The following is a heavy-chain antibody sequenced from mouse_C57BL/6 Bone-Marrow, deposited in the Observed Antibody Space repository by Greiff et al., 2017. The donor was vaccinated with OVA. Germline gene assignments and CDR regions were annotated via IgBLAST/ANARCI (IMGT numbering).Heavy chain of an antibody. CDR1: GFTFSSYG. V-gene: IGHV5-6*01. CDR2: ISSGGSYT. Sequence: EVQVVESGGDLVKPGGSLKLSCAASGFTFSSYGMSWVRQTPDKRLEWIATISSGGSYTYYPDSVKGRFTISRDNAKNTLYLQMSSLKSEDTAMYYCARGVDYWGQGTTLTVSS. J-gene: IGHJ2*01. CDR3: ARGVDY.